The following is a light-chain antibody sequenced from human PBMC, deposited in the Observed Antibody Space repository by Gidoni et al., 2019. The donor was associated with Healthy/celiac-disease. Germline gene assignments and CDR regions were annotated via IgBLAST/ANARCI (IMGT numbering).Light chain of an antibody. V-gene: IGKV1-33*01. Sequence: IQMTQSPSPLSASVGDRVTITCQASQDISNYLNWYQQKPGKAPKLLIYDASNLETGVPSRFSGSGSGTDFTFTISSLQPEDIATYYCQQYDNLPRTFGGGTKVEIK. CDR3: QQYDNLPRT. CDR2: DAS. J-gene: IGKJ4*01. CDR1: QDISNY.